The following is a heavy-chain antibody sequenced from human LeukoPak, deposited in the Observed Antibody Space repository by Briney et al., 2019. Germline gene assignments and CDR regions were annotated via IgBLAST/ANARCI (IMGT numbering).Heavy chain of an antibody. Sequence: SETLSLTCTVSGGSISSSSYYWGWIRQPPGKGLEWIGSIYYSGSTYYNPSLKSRVTISVDTSKNQFSLKLSSVTAADTAVYYCATPTGVRLLDDFDIWGQGTMVTVSS. V-gene: IGHV4-39*01. CDR1: GGSISSSSYY. CDR2: IYYSGST. J-gene: IGHJ3*02. D-gene: IGHD4/OR15-4a*01. CDR3: ATPTGVRLLDDFDI.